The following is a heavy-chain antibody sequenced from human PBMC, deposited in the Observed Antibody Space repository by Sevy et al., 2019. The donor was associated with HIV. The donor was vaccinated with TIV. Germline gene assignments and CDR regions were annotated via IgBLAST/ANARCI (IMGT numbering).Heavy chain of an antibody. Sequence: GGSLRLSCAASGFTFSNAWMSWVRQAPGKGLEWVGRIKSKTDGGTTDYAAPVKGRFTISRDDSKNTLYLQMNSLKTEDTAVYYCTTETRLYSSSCYEDYWGQGTLVTVSS. V-gene: IGHV3-15*01. D-gene: IGHD6-13*01. J-gene: IGHJ4*02. CDR3: TTETRLYSSSCYEDY. CDR2: IKSKTDGGTT. CDR1: GFTFSNAW.